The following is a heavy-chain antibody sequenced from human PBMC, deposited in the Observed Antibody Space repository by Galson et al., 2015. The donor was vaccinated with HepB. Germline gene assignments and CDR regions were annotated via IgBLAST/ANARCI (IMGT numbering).Heavy chain of an antibody. J-gene: IGHJ6*03. CDR1: RFTFSSYA. CDR3: AKVAAAGRRWEYYYYYMDV. V-gene: IGHV3-23*01. CDR2: ITGSGGST. D-gene: IGHD6-13*01. Sequence: SLRLSCAASRFTFSSYAMSWVRQAPGKGLEWVSAITGSGGSTYYAESVKGRFTISRDNSKNTLYLQMNSLRAEDTALYYCAKVAAAGRRWEYYYYYMDVWGKGTTVTVSS.